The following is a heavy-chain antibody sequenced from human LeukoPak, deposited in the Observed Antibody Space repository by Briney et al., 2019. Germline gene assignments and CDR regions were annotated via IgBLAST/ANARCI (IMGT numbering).Heavy chain of an antibody. V-gene: IGHV4-59*01. CDR3: ARHQRGDSDAFNL. CDR1: GGSISSYY. Sequence: PSETLSLTCTVSGGSISSYYWSWIRQPPGKGLEWIGYIYYSGSTYYNPSLKSRVTISVDTSKNQFSLKLRSVTVADTAVYYCARHQRGDSDAFNLWGQGTLVTVSS. J-gene: IGHJ3*01. D-gene: IGHD2-21*02. CDR2: IYYSGST.